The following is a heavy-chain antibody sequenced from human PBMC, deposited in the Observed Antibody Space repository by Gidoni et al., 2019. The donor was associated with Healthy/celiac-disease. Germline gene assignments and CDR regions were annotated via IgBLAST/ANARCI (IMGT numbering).Heavy chain of an antibody. J-gene: IGHJ4*02. D-gene: IGHD5-12*01. CDR1: GDSVSSNSAA. CDR3: ARGTDLDGYNYVSGYYFDY. V-gene: IGHV6-1*01. Sequence: QVQLQQSGPGLVKPSQTLSLTCAISGDSVSSNSAAWNWIRQSPSRGLEWLGRTYYRSKWYNDYAVSVKSRITINPDTSKNQFSLQLNSVTPEDTAVYYCARGTDLDGYNYVSGYYFDYWGQGTLVTVSS. CDR2: TYYRSKWYN.